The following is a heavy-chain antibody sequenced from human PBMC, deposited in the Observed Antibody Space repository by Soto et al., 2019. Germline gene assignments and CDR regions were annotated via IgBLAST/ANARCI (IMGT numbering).Heavy chain of an antibody. D-gene: IGHD3-16*01. J-gene: IGHJ6*02. CDR2: INSDGSST. V-gene: IGHV3-74*01. CDR1: GFTFSSYW. Sequence: EVQLVESGGGLVQPGGSLRLSCAASGFTFSSYWMHWVRQAPGKGLVWVSRINSDGSSTSYADSVKGRFTIPRDNAKNTLYLQMNRLRGEDTAVYFCARGLKGYYGVDVWGQGTTVTVSS. CDR3: ARGLKGYYGVDV.